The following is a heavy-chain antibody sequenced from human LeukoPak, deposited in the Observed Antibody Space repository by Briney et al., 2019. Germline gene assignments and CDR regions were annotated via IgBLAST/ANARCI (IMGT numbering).Heavy chain of an antibody. D-gene: IGHD4-23*01. Sequence: GASVKVSCKASGGTFSSYAISWVRQAPGQGLEWMGGIIPTFGTANYAQKFQGRVTITADESTSTAYMELSSLRSEDTAVYYCASLGGNYYYYYGMDVWGQGTTITVSS. V-gene: IGHV1-69*13. CDR2: IIPTFGTA. CDR1: GGTFSSYA. CDR3: ASLGGNYYYYYGMDV. J-gene: IGHJ6*02.